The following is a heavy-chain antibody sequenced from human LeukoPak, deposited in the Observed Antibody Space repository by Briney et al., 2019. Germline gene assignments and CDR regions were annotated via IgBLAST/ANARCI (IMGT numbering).Heavy chain of an antibody. V-gene: IGHV1-69*04. D-gene: IGHD3-22*01. J-gene: IGHJ5*02. CDR2: IIPILGIA. CDR1: GGTLSSYA. CDR3: ARDAYDSSGYTNWFDP. Sequence: SVKVSCKASGGTLSSYAISWVRQAPGQGLEWMGRIIPILGIANYAQKFQGRVTITADKSTSTAYMELSSLRSEDTAVYYCARDAYDSSGYTNWFDPWGQGTLVTVSS.